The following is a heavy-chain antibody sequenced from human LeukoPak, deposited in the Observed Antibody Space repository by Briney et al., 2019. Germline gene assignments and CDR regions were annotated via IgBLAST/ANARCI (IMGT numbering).Heavy chain of an antibody. CDR3: ARGGLGYSGYDEYFQH. V-gene: IGHV4-39*07. D-gene: IGHD5-12*01. J-gene: IGHJ1*01. CDR1: GGSISSSTYY. CDR2: IFYSGST. Sequence: SETLSLTCTVSGGSISSSTYYWGWIRQPPGKGLEWIGTIFYSGSTYYNPSLKSRLTISVDTSKNQFSLKLSSVTAADTAVYYCARGGLGYSGYDEYFQHWGQGTLFTVSS.